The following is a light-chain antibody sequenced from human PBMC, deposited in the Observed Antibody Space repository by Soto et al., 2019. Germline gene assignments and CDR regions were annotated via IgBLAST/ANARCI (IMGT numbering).Light chain of an antibody. V-gene: IGLV3-1*01. Sequence: SYELTQPPSVSVSPGQTASITGSGDKLGDKYACWYQQKPGQSPVLVIYQDSKRPSGIPERFSGSNSGNTATLTISGTQAMDEADYYCQAWDSSTGVFGGGTKLTVL. CDR3: QAWDSSTGV. CDR1: KLGDKY. CDR2: QDS. J-gene: IGLJ2*01.